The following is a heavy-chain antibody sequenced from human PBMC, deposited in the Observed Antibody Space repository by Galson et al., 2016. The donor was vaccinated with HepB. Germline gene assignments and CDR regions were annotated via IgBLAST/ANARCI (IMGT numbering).Heavy chain of an antibody. CDR2: ISGNGGST. Sequence: SLRLSCAASGFTFSRYAMSWVRQAPGKGLEWVSTISGNGGSTYYADSVKGRFTISTDNSKNTLYLQMSGLRADDTAVYYCAKIIMVQGGFYFYGMNVWGQGTTVTVSS. CDR3: AKIIMVQGGFYFYGMNV. CDR1: GFTFSRYA. V-gene: IGHV3-23*01. D-gene: IGHD3-10*01. J-gene: IGHJ6*02.